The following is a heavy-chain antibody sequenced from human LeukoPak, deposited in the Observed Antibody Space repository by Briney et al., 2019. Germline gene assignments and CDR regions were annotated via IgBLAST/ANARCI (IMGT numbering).Heavy chain of an antibody. D-gene: IGHD5-12*01. J-gene: IGHJ3*01. V-gene: IGHV3-23*01. CDR2: ITGGAVGP. Sequence: GSLRLSCAASGFTFTNHVMNWVRQAPGKGLEWVSSITGGAVGPYHADSVKGRFSISRDNSKNTVTLQMNSLSAEDTAVYYCAVSITRDAFDVWGQGTVDTVSS. CDR1: GFTFTNHV. CDR3: AVSITRDAFDV.